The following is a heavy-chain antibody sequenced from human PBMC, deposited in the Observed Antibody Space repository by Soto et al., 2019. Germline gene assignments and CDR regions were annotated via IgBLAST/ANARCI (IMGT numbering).Heavy chain of an antibody. CDR2: LYTDGNT. D-gene: IGHD3-16*01. V-gene: IGHV3-66*04. CDR3: ARQVGDFWYFDL. J-gene: IGHJ2*01. Sequence: EVQLVESGGALVQPGGSLRLSCVASSFTVSISYLGWVRQAPGKGLEWVSSLYTDGNTYYADSVRDRFTIFTDNSKDTLYLQMKSLRVDDTAMYYCARQVGDFWYFDLWGRGTLVTVAS. CDR1: SFTVSISY.